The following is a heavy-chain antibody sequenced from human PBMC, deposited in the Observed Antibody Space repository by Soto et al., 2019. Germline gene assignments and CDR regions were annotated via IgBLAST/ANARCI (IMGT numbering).Heavy chain of an antibody. V-gene: IGHV3-7*04. D-gene: IGHD2-21*01. J-gene: IGHJ5*02. CDR1: GFTFIDYW. CDR2: MNPDGSEQ. Sequence: EVHLVESGGALVQPGGSLRLSCAASGFTFIDYWMTWVRQTPGKGLEGVANMNPDGSEQYYLDSVKGRFTISRDNAKNSLYLQMNNLRGEDTAVYYCTRDLNHDCGPWGQGTQVIVSS. CDR3: TRDLNHDCGP.